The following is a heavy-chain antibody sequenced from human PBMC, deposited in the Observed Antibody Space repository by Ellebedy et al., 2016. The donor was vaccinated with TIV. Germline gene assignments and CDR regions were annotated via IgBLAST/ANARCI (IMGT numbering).Heavy chain of an antibody. D-gene: IGHD3-10*01. J-gene: IGHJ6*02. Sequence: GESLKISXAASGFTFSSYAMSWVRQAPGKGLEWVSAISGSGGSTYYADSVKGRFTISRDNSKDTLYLQMNSLRAEDTAVYYCARDGRGSLGWFGELLTPNHYYGMDVWGQGTTVTVSS. V-gene: IGHV3-23*01. CDR1: GFTFSSYA. CDR3: ARDGRGSLGWFGELLTPNHYYGMDV. CDR2: ISGSGGST.